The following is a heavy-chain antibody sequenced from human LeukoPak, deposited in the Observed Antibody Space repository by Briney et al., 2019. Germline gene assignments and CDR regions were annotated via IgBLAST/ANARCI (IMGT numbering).Heavy chain of an antibody. Sequence: GAAVKVSCKASGCTFSSYAIGWVRHAPGQGLEWMGGIIPIFGTANYAQKFQGRVTITADESTSTAYMELSSLRSEDTAVYYCARDRRGAVAGIFDYWGQGTLVTVSS. V-gene: IGHV1-69*13. J-gene: IGHJ4*02. D-gene: IGHD6-19*01. CDR1: GCTFSSYA. CDR2: IIPIFGTA. CDR3: ARDRRGAVAGIFDY.